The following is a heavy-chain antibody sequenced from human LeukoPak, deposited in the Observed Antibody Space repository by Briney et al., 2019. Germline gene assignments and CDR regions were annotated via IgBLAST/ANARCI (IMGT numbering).Heavy chain of an antibody. J-gene: IGHJ4*02. CDR1: GGSISSYY. CDR2: IYYSGYT. D-gene: IGHD3-16*02. Sequence: SETLSLTCIVSGGSISSYYWNWIRQPPGKGLEWIGYIYYSGYTNYNPSLKSRVTISVDTSKNQYSLKLSSVTAADTAVYYCARGLGFYDYVWGSHRYTPYYFDYWGQGTLVTVSS. V-gene: IGHV4-59*01. CDR3: ARGLGFYDYVWGSHRYTPYYFDY.